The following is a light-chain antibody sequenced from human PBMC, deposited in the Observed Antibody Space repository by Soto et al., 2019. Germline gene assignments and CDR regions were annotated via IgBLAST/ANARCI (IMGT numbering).Light chain of an antibody. J-gene: IGLJ1*01. Sequence: QSVLTQPPSVSGAPGQRVTISCTGSSSNIGSGYDVHWYQHLPGKAPKLLIFGDTNRHFGVPDRFSGSRSGTSASLAITGLQAEDEADYYCQSYDTSLSVYVFGPGTKLTV. CDR3: QSYDTSLSVYV. CDR2: GDT. V-gene: IGLV1-40*01. CDR1: SSNIGSGYD.